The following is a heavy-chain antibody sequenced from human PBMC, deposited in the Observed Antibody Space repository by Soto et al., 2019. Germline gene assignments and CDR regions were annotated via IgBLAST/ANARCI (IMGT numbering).Heavy chain of an antibody. CDR2: IYHTGIT. CDR3: VKDLYRSATMPCLDH. CDR1: GDSISSVNW. D-gene: IGHD2-8*02. J-gene: IGHJ4*02. Sequence: SETLSLTCAVSGDSISSVNWWSWVRQSPGQGLEWIGDIYHTGITNYNPSLQSRVTISVDKSKNEFSLNLTSVTAADTAVYYCVKDLYRSATMPCLDHWGQGALVTVSS. V-gene: IGHV4-4*02.